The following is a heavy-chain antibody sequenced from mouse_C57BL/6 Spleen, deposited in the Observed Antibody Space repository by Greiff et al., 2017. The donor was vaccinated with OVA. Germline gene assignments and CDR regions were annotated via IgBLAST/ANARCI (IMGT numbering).Heavy chain of an antibody. Sequence: VQLQQPGTELVKPGASVKLSCKASGYTFTSYWMHWVKQRPGQGLEWIGNINPSNGGTNYNEKFKSKATLTVDKTSSTAYMQLSSLTSEDSAVFNCARSYFSLYYFYDRGQGTTLSGSS. D-gene: IGHD1-1*01. J-gene: IGHJ2*01. CDR3: ARSYFSLYYFYD. V-gene: IGHV1-53*01. CDR1: GYTFTSYW. CDR2: INPSNGGT.